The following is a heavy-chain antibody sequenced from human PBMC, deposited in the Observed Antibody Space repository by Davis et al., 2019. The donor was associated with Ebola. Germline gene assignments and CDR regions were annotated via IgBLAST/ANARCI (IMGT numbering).Heavy chain of an antibody. Sequence: GGSLRLSCAASGFTFSSYSMNWVRQAPGKGLEWVSSISSSSSYIYYADSVKGRFTISRDNSKNTLYLQMNSLRAEDTAVYYCAIKTGLDYWGQGTLVTVSS. V-gene: IGHV3-21*01. CDR1: GFTFSSYS. CDR3: AIKTGLDY. J-gene: IGHJ4*02. CDR2: ISSSSSYI.